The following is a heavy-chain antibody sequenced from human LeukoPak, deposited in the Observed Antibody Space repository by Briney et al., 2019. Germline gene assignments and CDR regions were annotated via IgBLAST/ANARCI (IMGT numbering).Heavy chain of an antibody. J-gene: IGHJ6*02. CDR2: IYHSGST. D-gene: IGHD6-6*01. CDR1: GGSISSGGYS. V-gene: IGHV4-30-2*01. Sequence: SQTLSLTCAVSGGSISSGGYSWSWIRQPPGKGLEWIGYIYHSGSTYYNPSLKSRVTISVDTSKNQFSLKLSSVTAADTAVYYCARWGSSSPRYYYYGMDVWGQGTTVTVSS. CDR3: ARWGSSSPRYYYYGMDV.